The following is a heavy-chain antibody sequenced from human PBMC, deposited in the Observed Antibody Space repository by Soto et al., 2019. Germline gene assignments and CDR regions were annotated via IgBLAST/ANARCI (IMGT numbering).Heavy chain of an antibody. J-gene: IGHJ5*02. CDR2: IWYDGRNK. D-gene: IGHD3-3*01. CDR1: GFTFSSYG. CDR3: ARVGTIFGVVTLTDNWFDP. Sequence: GGSLRLSCAASGFTFSSYGMHWVRQAPGKGLEWVAVIWYDGRNKYYADSVKGRFTISRDNSKNTVYLQMNSLRGEDTAVYYCARVGTIFGVVTLTDNWFDPWGQGTLVTVSS. V-gene: IGHV3-33*01.